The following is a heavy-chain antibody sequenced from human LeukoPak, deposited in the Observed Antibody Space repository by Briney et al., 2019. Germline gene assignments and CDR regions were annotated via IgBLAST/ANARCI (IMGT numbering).Heavy chain of an antibody. D-gene: IGHD2-2*02. CDR2: VSGYNGNT. J-gene: IGHJ6*02. Sequence: ASVKVSCTASGYTFTSYGISWVRQAPGQGLDWMGWVSGYNGNTNYAQKLQGRVTMTTDTSTTTAYMELRTLTSDDTAVYYCARDKYLQGGHYYRYGMDVWGQGTTVTVSS. CDR1: GYTFTSYG. CDR3: ARDKYLQGGHYYRYGMDV. V-gene: IGHV1-18*01.